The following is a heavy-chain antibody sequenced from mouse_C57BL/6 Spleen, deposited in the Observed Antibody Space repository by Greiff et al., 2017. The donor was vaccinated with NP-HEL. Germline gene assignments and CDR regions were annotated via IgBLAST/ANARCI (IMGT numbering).Heavy chain of an antibody. Sequence: VKLMESGAELVRPGASVTLSCKASGYTFTDYEMHWVKQTPVHGLEWIGAIDPETGGTAYNQKFKGKAILTADKSSSTAYMELRSLTSEDSAVYYCTSRGLGGLYAMDYWGQGTSVTVSS. CDR3: TSRGLGGLYAMDY. D-gene: IGHD2-4*01. V-gene: IGHV1-15*01. CDR1: GYTFTDYE. J-gene: IGHJ4*01. CDR2: IDPETGGT.